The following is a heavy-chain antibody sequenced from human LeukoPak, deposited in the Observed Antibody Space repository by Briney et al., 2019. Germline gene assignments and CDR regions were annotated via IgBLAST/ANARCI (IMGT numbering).Heavy chain of an antibody. CDR3: ARDRGRGSSHNDY. D-gene: IGHD2-15*01. Sequence: PGGSLRLSCAASGFTFSSYGMHWVRQAPGKGLEWVAVIWYDGSNIYYADSVKGRFTIPRDNSKNTLYLQMDSLRAEDTAVYYCARDRGRGSSHNDYWGQGILVTVSS. V-gene: IGHV3-33*01. J-gene: IGHJ4*02. CDR2: IWYDGSNI. CDR1: GFTFSSYG.